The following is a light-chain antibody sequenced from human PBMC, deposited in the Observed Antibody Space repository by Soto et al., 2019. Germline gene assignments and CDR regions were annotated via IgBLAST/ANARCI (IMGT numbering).Light chain of an antibody. V-gene: IGKV1-5*01. CDR2: DAS. CDR1: QSISSW. J-gene: IGKJ2*01. CDR3: QQYKSYSPT. Sequence: DIRMTQSPSTLSASVGDRVTITCRASQSISSWLAWYQLKPGKAPKLLIYDASSLESGVPSRFSGSRSGTEFTLTISSLQPDDFATYYCQQYKSYSPTFGQGTKLEIK.